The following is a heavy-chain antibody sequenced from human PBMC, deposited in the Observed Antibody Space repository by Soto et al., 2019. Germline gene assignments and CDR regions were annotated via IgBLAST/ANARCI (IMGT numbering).Heavy chain of an antibody. D-gene: IGHD6-19*01. V-gene: IGHV3-23*01. CDR1: GFSFSSYA. Sequence: PGGSLGLSCAASGFSFSSYAMSWVRQAPGKGLEWVSIINTSGSTTYYADSVKGRFTISRNNSKNTLYLQMSSLRAEDAAVYYCAKKGIAVAGNTWFDPWGQVTLVTVSS. J-gene: IGHJ5*02. CDR3: AKKGIAVAGNTWFDP. CDR2: INTSGSTT.